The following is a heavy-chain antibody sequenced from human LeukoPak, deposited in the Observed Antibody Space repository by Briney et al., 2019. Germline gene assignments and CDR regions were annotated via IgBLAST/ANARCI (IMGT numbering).Heavy chain of an antibody. CDR1: GFTFSSYA. J-gene: IGHJ4*02. V-gene: IGHV3-23*01. Sequence: GGSLRLSCAASGFTFSSYAMSWVRQAPGKGLEWVSNIGTSIGSTYYADSVKGRFTISRDNSKNTLYLQMNSLSAEDTAVYYCAKGVFGSYFFVFWGQGTLVTVSS. CDR3: AKGVFGSYFFVF. D-gene: IGHD1-26*01. CDR2: IGTSIGST.